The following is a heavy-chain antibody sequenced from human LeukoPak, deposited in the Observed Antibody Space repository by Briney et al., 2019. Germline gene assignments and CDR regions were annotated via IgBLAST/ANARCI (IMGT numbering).Heavy chain of an antibody. CDR2: IYQSGST. D-gene: IGHD6-6*01. V-gene: IGHV4-38-2*02. J-gene: IGHJ5*02. CDR3: ARDHPSSIAARPRWFDP. CDR1: GYSISSGYY. Sequence: SETLSLTCAVSGYSISSGYYWGWIRQPPGKGLEWIGSIYQSGSTYYNSDLKSRVTISIDTSKNQFSLKVNSVTAADTAVYYCARDHPSSIAARPRWFDPWGQGTLVTVSS.